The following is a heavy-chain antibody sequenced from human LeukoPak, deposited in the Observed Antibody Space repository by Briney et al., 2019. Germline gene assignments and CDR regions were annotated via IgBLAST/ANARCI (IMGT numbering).Heavy chain of an antibody. CDR1: GFPFSIYA. D-gene: IGHD3-10*01. V-gene: IGHV3-23*01. CDR2: ICGSGGVT. Sequence: GGSLRLSCAASGFPFSIYAMPWLREATGKALEGVPAICGSGGVTYYADSVRGHFTIPRENSKNPLYLQMNSLRADDTAVYYCAKNGGDTYGTGHFDYWRQGTLVSVSS. CDR3: AKNGGDTYGTGHFDY. J-gene: IGHJ4*02.